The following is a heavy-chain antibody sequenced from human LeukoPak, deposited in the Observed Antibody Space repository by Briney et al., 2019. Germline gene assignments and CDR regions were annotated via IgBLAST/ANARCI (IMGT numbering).Heavy chain of an antibody. V-gene: IGHV3-30*04. CDR1: GFTFSSYA. Sequence: GGSLRLSCAASGFTFSSYAMHWVRQAPGKGLEWVAAISYDGSNRYYADYVKGRFTISRDNSKNTLYLQMNSLRTEDTAVYYCVRLTAAGRRTDFDYWGQGTLVTVSS. J-gene: IGHJ4*02. CDR3: VRLTAAGRRTDFDY. CDR2: ISYDGSNR. D-gene: IGHD6-13*01.